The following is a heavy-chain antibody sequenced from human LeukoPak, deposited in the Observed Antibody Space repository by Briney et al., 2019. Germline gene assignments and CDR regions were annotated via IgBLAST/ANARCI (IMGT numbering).Heavy chain of an antibody. CDR3: ARAPPVDTVTADYFDY. CDR1: GGSVASYGYY. D-gene: IGHD5-18*01. J-gene: IGHJ4*02. V-gene: IGHV4-31*03. Sequence: SETLSLTCTVSGGSVASYGYYWSWIRQHPGKGLEWIAYISYSGSTYYNPSLKSRLTISLDTSKNQFSLNLSSVTAADTAVYYCARAPPVDTVTADYFDYWGQGTLVTVSS. CDR2: ISYSGST.